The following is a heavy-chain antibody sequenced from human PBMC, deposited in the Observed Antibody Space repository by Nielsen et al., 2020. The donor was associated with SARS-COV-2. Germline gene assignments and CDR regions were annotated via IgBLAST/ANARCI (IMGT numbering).Heavy chain of an antibody. J-gene: IGHJ4*02. Sequence: GESLKISCAASGFTFSSYGMHWVRQAPGKGLEWVAVISYEGSNKYYADSVKGRFTISRDNSKNTLYLQMNSLRAEDTAVYYCAKEERMLDTAMVTVDYWGQGTLVTVSS. CDR1: GFTFSSYG. CDR2: ISYEGSNK. D-gene: IGHD5-18*01. CDR3: AKEERMLDTAMVTVDY. V-gene: IGHV3-30*18.